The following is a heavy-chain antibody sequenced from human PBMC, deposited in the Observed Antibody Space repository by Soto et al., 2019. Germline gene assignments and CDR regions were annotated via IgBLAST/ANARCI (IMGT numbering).Heavy chain of an antibody. Sequence: AGGSLRLSCVASGFTISSHWMHWVRRAPGNGLVWVSRIKGDGSSTSYADSVKGRFTISRDNAKNTLFLQMNSLRAEDTAVYYCAREVAPAALTPSSLMDAWGQGTTVTVSS. D-gene: IGHD2-2*01. CDR1: GFTISSHW. V-gene: IGHV3-74*01. CDR2: IKGDGSST. J-gene: IGHJ6*02. CDR3: AREVAPAALTPSSLMDA.